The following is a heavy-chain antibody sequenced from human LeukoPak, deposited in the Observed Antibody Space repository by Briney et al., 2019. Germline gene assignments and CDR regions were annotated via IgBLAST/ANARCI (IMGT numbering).Heavy chain of an antibody. CDR1: GGSISSSS. CDR2: ISSSSSTI. J-gene: IGHJ5*02. CDR3: ARGRYCSSTSCYMGGATARNWFDP. Sequence: ETLSLTCTVSGGSISSSSYYWGWIRQPPGKGLEWVSYISSSSSTIYYADSVKGRFTISRDSAKNSLYLQMNSLRAEDTAVYYCARGRYCSSTSCYMGGATARNWFDPWGQGTLVTVSS. V-gene: IGHV3-48*01. D-gene: IGHD2-2*02.